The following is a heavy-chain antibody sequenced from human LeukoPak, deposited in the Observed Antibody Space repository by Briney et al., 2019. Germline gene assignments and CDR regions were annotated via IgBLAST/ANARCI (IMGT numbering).Heavy chain of an antibody. J-gene: IGHJ4*02. V-gene: IGHV3-23*01. Sequence: RPGGSLRLSCAASGFTFDNYRMSWVRQAPGKGLEWVSTVNADGGNTYYADSVKGRFTISRDNSKSTLILKMNSLRVEDTALYYCTKRVKYGGTWDHFADWGQGTLVTVSS. D-gene: IGHD1-26*01. CDR3: TKRVKYGGTWDHFAD. CDR1: GFTFDNYR. CDR2: VNADGGNT.